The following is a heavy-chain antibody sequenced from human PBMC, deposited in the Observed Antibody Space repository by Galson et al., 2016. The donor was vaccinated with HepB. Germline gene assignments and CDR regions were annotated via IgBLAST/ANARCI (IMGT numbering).Heavy chain of an antibody. Sequence: SLRLSCAASGFSFSAYGMHWVRQPPGKGLEWVANIFNDGSGNSYSNSVRGRFTVSRDNSKKTLYLQLKSLRAEDTAVYFCASPQLGYDAGAHFQHWGQGSLVIVSS. CDR1: GFSFSAYG. J-gene: IGHJ1*01. D-gene: IGHD2-15*01. CDR3: ASPQLGYDAGAHFQH. CDR2: IFNDGSGN. V-gene: IGHV3-30*03.